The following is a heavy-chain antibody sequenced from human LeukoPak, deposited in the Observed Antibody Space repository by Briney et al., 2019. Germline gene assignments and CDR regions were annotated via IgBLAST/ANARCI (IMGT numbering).Heavy chain of an antibody. CDR3: ARGPGSGSYLSY. CDR1: GFTVSSNY. D-gene: IGHD3-10*01. J-gene: IGHJ4*02. CDR2: IYSGGST. V-gene: IGHV3-66*01. Sequence: HPGGSLRLSCAASGFTVSSNYMSWVRQAPGKGLEWVLVIYSGGSTYYADSVKGRFTISRDNSKNTLYLQMNSLRVEDTAVYYCARGPGSGSYLSYWGQGTLVTVSS.